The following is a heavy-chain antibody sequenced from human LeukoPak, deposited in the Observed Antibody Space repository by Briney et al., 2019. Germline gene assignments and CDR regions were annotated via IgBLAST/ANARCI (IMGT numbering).Heavy chain of an antibody. CDR3: ARGEYDFWSGYYIGRGPLGYYFDY. V-gene: IGHV4-39*07. CDR1: GGSISSSSYY. J-gene: IGHJ4*02. Sequence: SETLSLTCTVSGGSISSSSYYWGWIRQPPGKGLEWIGSIYYSGSTYYNPSLKSRVTISVDTSKNQFSLKLSSVTAADTAVYYCARGEYDFWSGYYIGRGPLGYYFDYWGQGTLVTVSS. D-gene: IGHD3-3*01. CDR2: IYYSGST.